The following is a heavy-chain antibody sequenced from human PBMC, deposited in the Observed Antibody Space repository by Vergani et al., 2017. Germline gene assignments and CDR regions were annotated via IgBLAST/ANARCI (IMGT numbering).Heavy chain of an antibody. CDR3: EREGRGGYSGYEENYYYYYYVDV. CDR1: GGTFSSYA. CDR2: IIPIFGTA. D-gene: IGHD5-12*01. Sequence: QVQLVQSGAEVKKPGSSVKVSCKASGGTFSSYAISWVRQAPGQGLEWMGGIIPIFGTANYAQKFQGRVTITADESTSTAYVELSSLRSEDTAVYYCEREGRGGYSGYEENYYYYYYVDVWDKGTTVTVSS. V-gene: IGHV1-69*01. J-gene: IGHJ6*03.